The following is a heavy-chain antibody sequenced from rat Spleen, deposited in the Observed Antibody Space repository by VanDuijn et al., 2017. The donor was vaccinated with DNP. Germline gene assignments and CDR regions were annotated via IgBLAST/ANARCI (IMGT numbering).Heavy chain of an antibody. CDR3: TRWGFMDA. CDR2: ITTGGGNT. Sequence: EVQLVESGGGLVQPGRSMKLSCAASGATFSDYNMAWVRQAPKKGLEWVASITTGGGNTYYRDSVQGRFTISRDNAKDTHYLQMDGLRSEDTATYYCTRWGFMDAWGQGTSVTVSS. CDR1: GATFSDYN. D-gene: IGHD4-3*01. J-gene: IGHJ4*01. V-gene: IGHV5-25*01.